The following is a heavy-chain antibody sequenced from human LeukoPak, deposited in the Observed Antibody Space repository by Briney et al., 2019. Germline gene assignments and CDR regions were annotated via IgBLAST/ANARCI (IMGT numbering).Heavy chain of an antibody. J-gene: IGHJ6*04. Sequence: GASVKVSCKDSGYTFTSYAMHWVRQAPGQGFEWIGWINAGNGNTTYSQKFQGRVTITRDTSASTAYMEMSSLRSEDTAVYYCARVYGSGSYDYYYGMDVWGKGTTVTVSS. D-gene: IGHD3-10*01. V-gene: IGHV1-3*01. CDR1: GYTFTSYA. CDR3: ARVYGSGSYDYYYGMDV. CDR2: INAGNGNT.